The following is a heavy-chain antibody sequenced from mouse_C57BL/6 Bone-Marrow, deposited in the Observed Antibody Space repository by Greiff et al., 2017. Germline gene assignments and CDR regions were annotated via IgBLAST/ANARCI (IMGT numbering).Heavy chain of an antibody. CDR3: ARPAITTVVGGYAMDY. CDR2: ISSGSSTI. J-gene: IGHJ4*01. V-gene: IGHV5-17*01. Sequence: EVQVVESGGGLVKPGGSLKLSCAASGFTFSDYGMHWVRQAPEKGLEWVAYISSGSSTIYYADTVKGRFTISRDNAKNTLFLQMTSLRSEDTAMYYCARPAITTVVGGYAMDYWGQGTSVTVSS. D-gene: IGHD1-1*01. CDR1: GFTFSDYG.